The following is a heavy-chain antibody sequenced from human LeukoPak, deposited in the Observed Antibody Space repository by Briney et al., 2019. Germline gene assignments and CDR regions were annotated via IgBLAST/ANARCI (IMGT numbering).Heavy chain of an antibody. V-gene: IGHV4-59*01. Sequence: SETLSLTCSVSGASINDYYWTWIRQPPGKGLEWIVYVYHTGTSGYHPSLKSRVAMSLDTSRNQVSLKLSSVTAADTAVYFCTRVVNGGHFDYWGQGTLVTVSS. CDR2: VYHTGTS. D-gene: IGHD2-8*01. CDR1: GASINDYY. J-gene: IGHJ4*02. CDR3: TRVVNGGHFDY.